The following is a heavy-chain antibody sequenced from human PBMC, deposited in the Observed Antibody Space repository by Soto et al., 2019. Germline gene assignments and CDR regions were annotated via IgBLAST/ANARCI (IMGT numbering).Heavy chain of an antibody. J-gene: IGHJ4*02. Sequence: GASVKVSCKASGGTFSSYAISWVRQAPGQGLEWMGGIIPIYGTANYAQKFQGRVTITADDSTSTAYMELSSLRSDDTAVYYCARDPSNYGGTPDYWGQGTMVTVSS. CDR2: IIPIYGTA. D-gene: IGHD2-15*01. V-gene: IGHV1-69*13. CDR1: GGTFSSYA. CDR3: ARDPSNYGGTPDY.